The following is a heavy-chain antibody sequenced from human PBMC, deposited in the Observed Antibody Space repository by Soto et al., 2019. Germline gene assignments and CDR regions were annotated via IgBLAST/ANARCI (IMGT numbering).Heavy chain of an antibody. Sequence: EVQLVESGGGLVQPGGSLRLSCAASGFTFSSYDMHWVRQATGKGLEWVSAIGTAGDTYYPGSVKGRFTISRENAKNSLYLQMNSLRAEDTAVYYCARSMGATPKEFDYWGPGTLVTVSS. CDR1: GFTFSSYD. V-gene: IGHV3-13*01. J-gene: IGHJ4*02. CDR2: IGTAGDT. CDR3: ARSMGATPKEFDY. D-gene: IGHD1-26*01.